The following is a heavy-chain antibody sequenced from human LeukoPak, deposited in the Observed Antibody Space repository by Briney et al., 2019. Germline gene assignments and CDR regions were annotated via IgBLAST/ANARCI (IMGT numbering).Heavy chain of an antibody. Sequence: GGSLRLSCAAXGXXXXXNXMXXXXXXPGXGLXWASFIFXXGSXYYADSVKGRFNISRDSSKNTLYLQMNSLRAEDTAVYYCARTRASYDDYWGQGTLVTVSS. CDR3: ARTRASYDDY. J-gene: IGHJ4*02. CDR1: GXXXXXNX. V-gene: IGHV3-53*01. CDR2: IFXXGSX. D-gene: IGHD5-12*01.